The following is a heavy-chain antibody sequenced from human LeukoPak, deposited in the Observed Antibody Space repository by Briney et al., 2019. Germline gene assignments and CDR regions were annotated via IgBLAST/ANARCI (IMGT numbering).Heavy chain of an antibody. Sequence: ASVKVSCKASGYTFTSYDINWVRQATGQGLEWMGWMNPNSGNTGYAQKFQGRVTMTRNTSISTAYMELSSLRSEGTAVYYCARGGGQQLGGTYYYYYYMDVWGKGTTVTISS. CDR1: GYTFTSYD. V-gene: IGHV1-8*01. J-gene: IGHJ6*03. D-gene: IGHD6-13*01. CDR3: ARGGGQQLGGTYYYYYYMDV. CDR2: MNPNSGNT.